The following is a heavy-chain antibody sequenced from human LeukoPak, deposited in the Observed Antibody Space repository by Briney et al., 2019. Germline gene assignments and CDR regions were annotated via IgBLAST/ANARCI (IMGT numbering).Heavy chain of an antibody. CDR1: GGSISSSCYY. J-gene: IGHJ5*02. CDR2: IYYSGGT. D-gene: IGHD3-10*01. CDR3: ARYYGSGSFRYNWFDP. Sequence: SGTLSLTCTVSGGSISSSCYYWGWIRQPPGKGLEWIGSIYYSGGTYYNPSLKSRVTISVDTSKNQFSLKLSSVTAADTAVYYCARYYGSGSFRYNWFDPWGQGTLVTVSS. V-gene: IGHV4-39*01.